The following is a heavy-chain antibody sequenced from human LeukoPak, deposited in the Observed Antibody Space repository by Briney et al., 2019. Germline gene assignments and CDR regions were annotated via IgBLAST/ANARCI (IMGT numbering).Heavy chain of an antibody. CDR2: ISAYNGNT. CDR3: ARDWGERLPQGVAFDI. Sequence: ASVKVSCKASGYTFTIYGISWVGQAPGQGLEWMRWISAYNGNTNYAQKDQGRVTMTTDTSTSTAYMDRTSLRSHDTAVYYCARDWGERLPQGVAFDIWGQGTLVTVSS. D-gene: IGHD1-26*01. V-gene: IGHV1-18*01. CDR1: GYTFTIYG. J-gene: IGHJ3*02.